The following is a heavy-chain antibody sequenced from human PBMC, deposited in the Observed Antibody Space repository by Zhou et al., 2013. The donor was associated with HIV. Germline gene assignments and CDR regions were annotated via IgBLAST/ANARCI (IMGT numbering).Heavy chain of an antibody. Sequence: QVQLVQSGAEVKKPGSSVKVSCKASGGTFSTYAFSWVRQAPGQGLECMGGIIPIFGTTSYAQKFQGRISITADESTRTTYMELSSLTSNDTAVYYCASFCGGDCYPHFDYWGQGTLVIVSP. D-gene: IGHD2-21*02. J-gene: IGHJ4*02. CDR2: IIPIFGTT. CDR1: GGTFSTYA. CDR3: ASFCGGDCYPHFDY. V-gene: IGHV1-69*12.